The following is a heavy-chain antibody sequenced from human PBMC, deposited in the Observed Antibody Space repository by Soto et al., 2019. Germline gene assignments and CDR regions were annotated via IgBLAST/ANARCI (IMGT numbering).Heavy chain of an antibody. J-gene: IGHJ3*01. V-gene: IGHV4-59*02. CDR2: VYDSGGT. CDR1: GASVINDY. CDR3: VRQVGATGSYSYAV. D-gene: IGHD1-26*01. Sequence: NPSETLSLTCTVTGASVINDYWNWIRQPPGKGLEWIGFVYDSGGTSYNSSLKSRLTISVDTSKNQFSLKLSSVTAADTAVYYCVRQVGATGSYSYAVWGQGTMVTVSS.